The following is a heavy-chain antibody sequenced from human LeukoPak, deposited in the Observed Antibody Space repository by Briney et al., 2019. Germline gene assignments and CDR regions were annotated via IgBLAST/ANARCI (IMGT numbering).Heavy chain of an antibody. Sequence: PSETLSLTCTVSGGSITNYYWSWIRQPPGKGLEWIGYIHDSGSTKYKSSLKSRVTISVDTSKNQFSLKLNSVTAADTAVYYCARGKEVITMLRGLKPGYYFDYWGQGTLVTVSS. D-gene: IGHD3-10*01. CDR2: IHDSGST. CDR3: ARGKEVITMLRGLKPGYYFDY. J-gene: IGHJ4*02. CDR1: GGSITNYY. V-gene: IGHV4-59*01.